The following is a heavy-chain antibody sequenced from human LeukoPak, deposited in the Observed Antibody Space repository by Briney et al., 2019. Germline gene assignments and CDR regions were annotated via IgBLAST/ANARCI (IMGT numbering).Heavy chain of an antibody. V-gene: IGHV3-74*01. J-gene: IGHJ4*02. CDR3: VRDFGGPSDY. CDR2: INEDGRTI. D-gene: IGHD4-23*01. CDR1: GFTTSSYW. Sequence: GGSLRLSCAASGFTTSSYWMHWVRQVPGMGLVWVSRINEDGRTINYADSVRGRFTISRDNATNTVYLQMNSLRADDTAVYHCVRDFGGPSDYWGQGTLVTVAS.